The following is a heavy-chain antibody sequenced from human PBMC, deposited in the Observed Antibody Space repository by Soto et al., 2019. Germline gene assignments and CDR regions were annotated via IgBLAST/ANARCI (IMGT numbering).Heavy chain of an antibody. CDR3: ARGEWYYYDSSGYLDY. CDR2: INHSGGST. V-gene: IGHV1-46*01. J-gene: IGHJ4*02. D-gene: IGHD3-22*01. CDR1: GYTFTSYY. Sequence: QVQLVQSGAEVKKPGASVKVSCKASGYTFTSYYMHWVRQAPGQGLEWMGIINHSGGSTSYAQKCQGRVSMTRDTTTSTVYMELSSLRSEDTAVYYCARGEWYYYDSSGYLDYWGQGTLVTVSS.